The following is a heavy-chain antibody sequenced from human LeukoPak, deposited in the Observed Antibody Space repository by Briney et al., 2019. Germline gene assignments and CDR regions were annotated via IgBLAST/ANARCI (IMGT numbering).Heavy chain of an antibody. J-gene: IGHJ6*02. CDR3: ARDAAWIQLWFSYYGMDV. Sequence: ASVKVSCKVSGYTLTELSMHWVRQAPGKGLEWMGGFDPEDGETIYAQKFQGRVTMTEDTSTDTAYMELSSLRSDDTALYYCARDAAWIQLWFSYYGMDVWGQGTTDTVSS. D-gene: IGHD5-18*01. CDR2: FDPEDGET. V-gene: IGHV1-24*01. CDR1: GYTLTELS.